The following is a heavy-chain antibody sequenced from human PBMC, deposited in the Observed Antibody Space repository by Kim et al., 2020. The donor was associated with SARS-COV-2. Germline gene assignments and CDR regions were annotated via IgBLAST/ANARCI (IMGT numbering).Heavy chain of an antibody. D-gene: IGHD6-13*01. Sequence: SETLSLTCTASGGSISSSSYYWGWIRQPPGKGLEWIGSIYYSGSTYYNPSLKSRVTISVDTSKNQFSLKLSSVTAADTAVYYCAREFLSSWYYFDYWGQGTLVTVSS. V-gene: IGHV4-39*07. CDR3: AREFLSSWYYFDY. CDR2: IYYSGST. CDR1: GGSISSSSYY. J-gene: IGHJ4*02.